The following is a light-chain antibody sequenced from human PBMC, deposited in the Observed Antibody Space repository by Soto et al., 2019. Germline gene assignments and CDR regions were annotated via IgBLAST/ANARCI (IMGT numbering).Light chain of an antibody. CDR1: RSLNSW. CDR2: KAS. V-gene: IGKV1-5*03. Sequence: DIQMTQSPSTLSASVGDRVTLTCRASRSLNSWLAWYQQKPGQAPKLLIYKASTLQSGVPSRFSGGGSTTEYTLTISNLQPDDFATDYCQQYNRYPHTFGQGTKLEI. CDR3: QQYNRYPHT. J-gene: IGKJ2*01.